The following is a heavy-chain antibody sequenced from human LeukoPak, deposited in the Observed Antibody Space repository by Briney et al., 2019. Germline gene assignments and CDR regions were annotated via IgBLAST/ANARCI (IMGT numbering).Heavy chain of an antibody. V-gene: IGHV4-34*01. CDR1: SGPFSGFY. CDR3: ARTPREDGYVTWYSYL. J-gene: IGHJ2*01. CDR2: INHRGST. Sequence: SETLSLTCAVYSGPFSGFYWSWIRQPPGKGLEWIGDINHRGSTNHNPSLKSRVTISVDTSKNQFSLKLTSVTAADTAVYYCARTPREDGYVTWYSYLWARATL. D-gene: IGHD3-22*01.